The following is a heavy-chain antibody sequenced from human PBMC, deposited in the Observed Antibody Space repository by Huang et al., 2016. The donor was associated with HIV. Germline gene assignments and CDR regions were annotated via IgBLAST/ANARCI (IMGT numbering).Heavy chain of an antibody. V-gene: IGHV3-49*03. CDR1: GFIFNDFA. CDR2: VISKAFGGAS. J-gene: IGHJ6*03. D-gene: IGHD4-17*01. CDR3: SPSGDDYFYFYMDV. Sequence: QLVESGGDSVQSGRSLRLSCRGSGFIFNDFAINWFRQSPGKGLEWIGFVISKAFGGASKSAPSVKDSFTVSRDEAKNVAFLQMDNLQVDDTAIYYCSPSGDDYFYFYMDVWGNGTTVIVS.